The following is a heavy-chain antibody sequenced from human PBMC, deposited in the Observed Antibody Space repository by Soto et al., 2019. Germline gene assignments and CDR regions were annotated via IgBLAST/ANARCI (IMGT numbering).Heavy chain of an antibody. V-gene: IGHV3-21*01. D-gene: IGHD2-15*01. CDR3: ARDGGYCSGGSCWNNWFDP. J-gene: IGHJ5*02. Sequence: EVQLVESGGGLVKPGGSLRLSCAASGFTFSSYSMNWVRQAPGKGLEWVSSISSSSSYIYYADSVKGRFTISRDNAKNSLYLQMNSLRAEDTAVYYCARDGGYCSGGSCWNNWFDPWGQGTLVTVSS. CDR1: GFTFSSYS. CDR2: ISSSSSYI.